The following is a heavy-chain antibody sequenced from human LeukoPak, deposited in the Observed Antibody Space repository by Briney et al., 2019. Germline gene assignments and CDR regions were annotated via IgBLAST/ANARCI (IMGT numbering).Heavy chain of an antibody. J-gene: IGHJ6*03. Sequence: GGSLRLSCAASGFTFSSYGMHWVRQAPGKGLEWVAVISYDGSNKYYADSVKGRFTISRDNSKNTLYLQMNSLRSDDTAVYYCARGPYSSYSGNYYYYYMDVWGKGTTVTVSS. CDR3: ARGPYSSYSGNYYYYYMDV. CDR2: ISYDGSNK. D-gene: IGHD6-19*01. V-gene: IGHV3-30*19. CDR1: GFTFSSYG.